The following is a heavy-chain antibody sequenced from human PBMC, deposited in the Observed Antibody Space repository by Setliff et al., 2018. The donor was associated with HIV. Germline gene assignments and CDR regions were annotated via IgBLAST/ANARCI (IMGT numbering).Heavy chain of an antibody. Sequence: SGGSLRLSCAASGFTFSNSAMHWVRQAPGKGLGWVAGISYDGSNKYYTDSVKGRFTISRDNSKNTLYLQMNSLRAEDSAVYYCAREVAADGTYFDYWGQGALV. CDR1: GFTFSNSA. CDR2: ISYDGSNK. D-gene: IGHD6-13*01. J-gene: IGHJ4*01. V-gene: IGHV3-30*04. CDR3: AREVAADGTYFDY.